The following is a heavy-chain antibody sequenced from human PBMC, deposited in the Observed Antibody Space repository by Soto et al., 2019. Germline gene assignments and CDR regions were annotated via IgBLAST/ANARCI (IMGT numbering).Heavy chain of an antibody. J-gene: IGHJ4*02. CDR3: ARTKYSSGPGYYFDY. D-gene: IGHD6-19*01. CDR2: ISAYNGNT. V-gene: IGHV1-18*01. CDR1: GYTFNSYG. Sequence: ASVKVSCKASGYTFNSYGISWVRQAPGQGLEWMGWISAYNGNTNYAQKLQGRVTMTTDTSTSTAYMELRSLRSDDTAVYYCARTKYSSGPGYYFDYWGQGTLVTVSS.